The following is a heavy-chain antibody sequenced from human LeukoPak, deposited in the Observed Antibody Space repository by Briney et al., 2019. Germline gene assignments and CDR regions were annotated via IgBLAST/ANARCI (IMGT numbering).Heavy chain of an antibody. CDR1: GFTFSSYA. CDR3: ARVGTVAGTGYFDY. D-gene: IGHD6-19*01. Sequence: GGSLRLSCAASGFTFSSYAMSWVRQAPGKGLEWVSSISGSGGSTYYADSVKGRFTISRDSSKNTLYLQMNSLRAEDTAVFYCARVGTVAGTGYFDYWGQGTLVTVSS. V-gene: IGHV3-23*01. CDR2: ISGSGGST. J-gene: IGHJ4*02.